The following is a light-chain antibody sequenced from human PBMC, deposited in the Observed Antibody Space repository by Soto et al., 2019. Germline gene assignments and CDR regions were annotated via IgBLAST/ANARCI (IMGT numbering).Light chain of an antibody. CDR3: QQYGSLDPIT. V-gene: IGKV3-20*01. Sequence: EIVLTQSPGTLSLSPGERATLSCRASQSVSSSYLAWYQQKPGQAPRLLIYGASSRATGIPDRFSGSGSGTDFTLTISRLEPEDFAVYYCQQYGSLDPITFGQGTRLEIK. CDR2: GAS. J-gene: IGKJ5*01. CDR1: QSVSSSY.